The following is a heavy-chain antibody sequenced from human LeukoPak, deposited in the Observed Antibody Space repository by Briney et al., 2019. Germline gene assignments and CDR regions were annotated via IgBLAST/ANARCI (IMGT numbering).Heavy chain of an antibody. CDR2: IWYDGSNK. CDR3: ARVQEILWFGELLERGAFDI. V-gene: IGHV3-33*01. CDR1: GFTFSSYG. Sequence: PGGSLRLSCAASGFTFSSYGMHWVRQAPGKGLEWVAVIWYDGSNKYYADSVKGRFTIPRDNSKNTLYLQMNSLRAEDTAVYYCARVQEILWFGELLERGAFDIWGQGTMVTVSS. D-gene: IGHD3-10*01. J-gene: IGHJ3*02.